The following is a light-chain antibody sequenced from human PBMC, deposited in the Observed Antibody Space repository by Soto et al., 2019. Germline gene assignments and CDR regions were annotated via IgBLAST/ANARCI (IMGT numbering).Light chain of an antibody. CDR1: QSVSSF. Sequence: DIHLTKSPSSLSASVGGRRTLTCRASQSVSSFLNWYQQKPGKAPNLLIYAASSLQSGVPSRFRGSGSGTDFTLTISSLQPEDFATYYCQQTYSTPQTFGQGTKVDI. CDR2: AAS. CDR3: QQTYSTPQT. J-gene: IGKJ1*01. V-gene: IGKV1-39*01.